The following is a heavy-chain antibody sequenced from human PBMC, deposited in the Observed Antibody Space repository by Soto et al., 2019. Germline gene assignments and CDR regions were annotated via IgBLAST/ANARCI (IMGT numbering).Heavy chain of an antibody. V-gene: IGHV3-21*01. CDR2: ISSSSSYI. CDR1: GFTFSSYS. J-gene: IGHJ5*02. CDR3: ARAKYYYDSHTGGWFDP. Sequence: GGSLRLSCAASGFTFSSYSMNWVRQAPGKGLEWVSSISSSSSYIYYADSVKGRFTISRDNAKNSLCLQMNSLRAEDTAVYYCARAKYYYDSHTGGWFDPWGQGTLVTVSS. D-gene: IGHD3-22*01.